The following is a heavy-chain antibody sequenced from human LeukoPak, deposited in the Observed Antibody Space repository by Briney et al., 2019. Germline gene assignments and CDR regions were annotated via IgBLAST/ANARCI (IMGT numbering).Heavy chain of an antibody. CDR1: GFAFHESG. Sequence: GGSLRLSCAASGFAFHESGMHWVRQVPGKGLEWVSSITWNTGNIFYADSVNGRFTVSRDNAKNSLYLHMNSLRLEDTAFYFCVKDISVGGKPTFESWGQGTLVTVSS. CDR3: VKDISVGGKPTFES. CDR2: ITWNTGNI. J-gene: IGHJ4*02. D-gene: IGHD1-26*01. V-gene: IGHV3-9*01.